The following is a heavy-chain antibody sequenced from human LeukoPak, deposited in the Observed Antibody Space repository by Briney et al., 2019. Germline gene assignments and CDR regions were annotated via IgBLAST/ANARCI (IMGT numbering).Heavy chain of an antibody. V-gene: IGHV1-18*01. CDR1: GYTFTSYG. CDR2: ISAYNGNT. J-gene: IGHJ6*03. Sequence: ASVKVSCKASGYTFTSYGISWVRHAPGQGLEWMGWISAYNGNTNYAQKLQGRVTMTTDTSTSTAYMELRSLRSDDTAVYYCARDSIGGLELLLNYYYYYMDVWGKGTTVTVSS. CDR3: ARDSIGGLELLLNYYYYYMDV. D-gene: IGHD1-26*01.